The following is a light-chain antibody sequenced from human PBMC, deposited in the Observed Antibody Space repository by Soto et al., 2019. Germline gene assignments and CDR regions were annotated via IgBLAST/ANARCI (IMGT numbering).Light chain of an antibody. J-gene: IGKJ5*01. Sequence: DIQITQSPSSLSASVVDRVTITCPSSQDISNSLNWYQQKPGKAPKLLIFDAFSLETGVPSRVSGSGTGTDLTFTISSLQPDDISTYYCPQYENLPITFGQGTRLDIK. V-gene: IGKV1-33*01. CDR3: PQYENLPIT. CDR2: DAF. CDR1: QDISNS.